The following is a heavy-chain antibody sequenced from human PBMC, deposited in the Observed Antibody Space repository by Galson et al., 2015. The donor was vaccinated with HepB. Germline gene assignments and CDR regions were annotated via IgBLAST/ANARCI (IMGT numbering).Heavy chain of an antibody. CDR2: INPYNDNT. V-gene: IGHV1-18*01. CDR3: ARVGGYCSGGSCFRTWDAFDI. D-gene: IGHD2-15*01. CDR1: GYTFPSYG. Sequence: SVKVSCKASGYTFPSYGISWVRQAPGQRLEWMGWINPYNDNTNYAQSLQGRITMTTDTSTTTAYMDLRSLRSDDTAVYYCARVGGYCSGGSCFRTWDAFDIWGQGTMVTVSS. J-gene: IGHJ3*02.